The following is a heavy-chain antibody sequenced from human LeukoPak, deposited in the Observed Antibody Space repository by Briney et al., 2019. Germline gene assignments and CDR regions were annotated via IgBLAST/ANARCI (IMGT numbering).Heavy chain of an antibody. CDR2: ISYDGSNT. CDR1: GITFTHYN. CDR3: ASERSPYYGLDV. J-gene: IGHJ6*02. V-gene: IGHV3-30-3*01. Sequence: PGGSLRLSCAASGITFTHYNMNWVRQAPGKGLEWVAVISYDGSNTYYAESVKGRFTISRDNSNNTLYLQMNSLRREDTAVYYCASERSPYYGLDVWGLGTTVTASS.